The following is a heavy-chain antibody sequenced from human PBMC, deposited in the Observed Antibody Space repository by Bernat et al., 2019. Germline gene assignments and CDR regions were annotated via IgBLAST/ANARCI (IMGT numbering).Heavy chain of an antibody. Sequence: QVQLVESGGGVVQPGRSLRLSCAASGFTFSSYAMHWVRQAPGKGLEWVAVISYDGSNKYYADSVKGRFTISRDYSKNTLYLQMNSLRAEDTAVYYCANGAGYSSGWVDAFDIWGQGTMVTVSS. CDR2: ISYDGSNK. V-gene: IGHV3-30-3*01. CDR1: GFTFSSYA. J-gene: IGHJ3*02. D-gene: IGHD6-19*01. CDR3: ANGAGYSSGWVDAFDI.